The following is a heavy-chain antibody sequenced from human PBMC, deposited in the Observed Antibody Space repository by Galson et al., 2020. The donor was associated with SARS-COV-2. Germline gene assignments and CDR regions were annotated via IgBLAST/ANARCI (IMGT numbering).Heavy chain of an antibody. CDR2: IYYSGSN. CDR1: GGSISSGDYY. CDR3: ARRLIQLWSLECMDV. V-gene: IGHV4-30-4*01. J-gene: IGHJ6*02. D-gene: IGHD5-18*01. Sequence: ETSETLSLTCTVSGGSISSGDYYWSWIRQPPGKGLEWIGYIYYSGSNYYNPSLKSRVTISVDTSKNQFSLKLSSVTAADTAVYYCARRLIQLWSLECMDVGGQGTTVTVSS.